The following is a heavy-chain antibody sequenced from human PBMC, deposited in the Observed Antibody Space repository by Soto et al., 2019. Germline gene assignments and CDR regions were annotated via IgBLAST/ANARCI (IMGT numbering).Heavy chain of an antibody. CDR1: GFTFSSYA. V-gene: IGHV3-23*01. D-gene: IGHD3-10*01. CDR2: ISGSGGST. Sequence: EVQLLESGGGLVQPGGSLRLSCAASGFTFSSYAMSWVRQAPGKGLEWVSAISGSGGSTYDADSVKGRFTISRDNSKITMYLQMNSLRAEDTAVYYCAKDQGSGSYLFDYWGQGTLVTVSS. J-gene: IGHJ4*02. CDR3: AKDQGSGSYLFDY.